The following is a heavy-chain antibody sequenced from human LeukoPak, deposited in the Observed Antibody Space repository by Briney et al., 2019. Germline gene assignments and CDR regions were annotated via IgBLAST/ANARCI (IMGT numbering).Heavy chain of an antibody. Sequence: SETLSLTCTVSGGSISSGDYYWSWIRQPPGKGLEWFGYIYYSGSTYYNPSLKSRVTISVDTSKNQFSLKLSSVTAADTAVYYCASLVRPWNWFDPWGQGTLVTVSS. J-gene: IGHJ5*02. CDR1: GGSISSGDYY. D-gene: IGHD3-10*01. V-gene: IGHV4-30-4*01. CDR3: ASLVRPWNWFDP. CDR2: IYYSGST.